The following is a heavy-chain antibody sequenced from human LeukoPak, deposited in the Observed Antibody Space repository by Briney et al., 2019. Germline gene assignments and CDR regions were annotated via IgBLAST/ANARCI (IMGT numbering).Heavy chain of an antibody. V-gene: IGHV4-34*01. CDR1: GGSFSVYY. CDR2: INHSGST. CDR3: ARHLCQCWALFFGVVTPARPFDY. J-gene: IGHJ4*02. Sequence: PSETLSLTCAVYGGSFSVYYWSWIRQPPGKGLEWIGEINHSGSTNYNPSLKSRVTISVDTSKNQFSLKLSSVTAAGTAVYYCARHLCQCWALFFGVVTPARPFDYWGQGTLVTVSS. D-gene: IGHD3-3*01.